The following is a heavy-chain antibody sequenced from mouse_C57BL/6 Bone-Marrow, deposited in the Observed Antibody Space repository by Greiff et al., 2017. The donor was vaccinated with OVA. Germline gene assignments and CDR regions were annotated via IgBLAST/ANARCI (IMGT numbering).Heavy chain of an antibody. V-gene: IGHV3-6*01. J-gene: IGHJ3*01. D-gene: IGHD4-1*01. CDR2: ISYDGSN. CDR3: ARGGGWDVWFAY. CDR1: GYSITSGYY. Sequence: EVQLQQSGPGLVKPSQSLSLTCSVTGYSITSGYYWNWIRQFPGNKLEWMGYISYDGSNNYNPSLKNRISITRDTSKNQFFLKLNSVTTEDTATYYCARGGGWDVWFAYWGQGTLVTVSA.